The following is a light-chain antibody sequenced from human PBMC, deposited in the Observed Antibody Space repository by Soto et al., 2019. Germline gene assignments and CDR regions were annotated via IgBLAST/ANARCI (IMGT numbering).Light chain of an antibody. CDR3: KSYAGSNTYV. CDR2: EVV. CDR1: SSNIGSNY. Sequence: QSVLTQPPSASGTPGQTVTISCSGSSSNIGSNYVYWYQRLPGKAPRLIIYEVVQRPSGVPDRFSGSKSGNTASLTVSGLQAADEADYFCKSYAGSNTYVFGSGTKVTVL. J-gene: IGLJ1*01. V-gene: IGLV1-47*01.